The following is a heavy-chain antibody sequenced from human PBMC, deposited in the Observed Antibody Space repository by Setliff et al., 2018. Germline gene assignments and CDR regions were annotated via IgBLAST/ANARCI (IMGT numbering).Heavy chain of an antibody. J-gene: IGHJ3*02. D-gene: IGHD3-3*01. Sequence: SETLSLTCTVSGGSISSSSYYWGWIRQPPGKGLEWIGSIYYSGSTYYNPSLKSRVTISVDKSKNQFSLKLSSVTAADTAVYYCARDSYFWTWYAFDIWGQGTMVTVSS. V-gene: IGHV4-39*07. CDR2: IYYSGST. CDR1: GGSISSSSYY. CDR3: ARDSYFWTWYAFDI.